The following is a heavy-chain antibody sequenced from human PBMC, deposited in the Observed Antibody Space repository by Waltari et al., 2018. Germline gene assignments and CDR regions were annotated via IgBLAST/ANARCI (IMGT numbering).Heavy chain of an antibody. D-gene: IGHD3-22*01. V-gene: IGHV3-48*01. CDR1: GFTFRSYT. Sequence: EVQLVESGGGLVQPGGSLRLSCAASGFTFRSYTLHWVRQAPGKGLEWVAYISSSSSTIYYADSVKGRFTISRDNAKNSLYLQMNSLRAEDTAVYYCARDLMVIPSYNWFDPWGQGTLVTVSS. CDR2: ISSSSSTI. CDR3: ARDLMVIPSYNWFDP. J-gene: IGHJ5*02.